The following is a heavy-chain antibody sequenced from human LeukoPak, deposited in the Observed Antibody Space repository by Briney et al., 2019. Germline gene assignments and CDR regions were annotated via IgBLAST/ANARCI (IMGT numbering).Heavy chain of an antibody. CDR3: AKGLCSGGSCYSFVMDV. D-gene: IGHD2-15*01. CDR1: GFTFSSYW. CDR2: ISWNSGSK. J-gene: IGHJ6*03. Sequence: PGGSLRLSCAASGFTFSSYWMSWVRQAPGKGLEWVSGISWNSGSKDYADSVKGRFTISRDNAKNSLYLQMNSLRAEDTALYYCAKGLCSGGSCYSFVMDVWGRGTTVTISS. V-gene: IGHV3-9*01.